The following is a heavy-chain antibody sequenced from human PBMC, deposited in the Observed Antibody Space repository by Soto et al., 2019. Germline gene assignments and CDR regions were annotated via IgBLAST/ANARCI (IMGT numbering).Heavy chain of an antibody. J-gene: IGHJ6*03. Sequence: SGPTLVNPTETLTLTCTVSGFSLSNARMGVSWIRQPPGKALEWLAHIFSNDEKSYSTSLKSRLTISKDTSKSQVVLTMTNMDPVDTATYYCARINIAAVVYYYYYYMDVWGKGTTVTVSS. CDR1: GFSLSNARMG. CDR3: ARINIAAVVYYYYYYMDV. V-gene: IGHV2-26*01. D-gene: IGHD6-13*01. CDR2: IFSNDEK.